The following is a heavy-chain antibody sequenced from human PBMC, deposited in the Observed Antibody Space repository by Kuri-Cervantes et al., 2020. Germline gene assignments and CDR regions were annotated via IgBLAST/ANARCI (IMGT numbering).Heavy chain of an antibody. CDR2: ISFDGTHK. CDR1: RFSFSSYG. J-gene: IGHJ1*01. D-gene: IGHD6-13*01. V-gene: IGHV3-30*03. CDR3: AGGQQVAHEYFQY. Sequence: GGSLRLSCVASRFSFSSYGMHWVRQAPGKGLEWVAVISFDGTHKYYADSVKGRVTISRDNAGNSLYLQMNSLRDEDTAVYYCAGGQQVAHEYFQYWGQGTLVTVSS.